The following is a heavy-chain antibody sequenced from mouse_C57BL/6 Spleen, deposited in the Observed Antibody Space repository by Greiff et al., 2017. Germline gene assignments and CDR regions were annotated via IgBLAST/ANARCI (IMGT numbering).Heavy chain of an antibody. CDR2: IYPRSGNT. CDR3: ARFSYDDWYFDV. J-gene: IGHJ1*03. Sequence: QVQLKESGAELARPGASVKLSCKASGYTFTSYGISWVKQRTGQGLEWIGEIYPRSGNTYYNEKFKGKATLTADKSSSTAYMELRSLTSEDSAVYFCARFSYDDWYFDVWGTGTTVTVSS. V-gene: IGHV1-81*01. D-gene: IGHD2-3*01. CDR1: GYTFTSYG.